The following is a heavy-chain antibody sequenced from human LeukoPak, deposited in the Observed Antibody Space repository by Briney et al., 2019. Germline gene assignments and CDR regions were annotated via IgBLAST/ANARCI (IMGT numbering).Heavy chain of an antibody. Sequence: KSGGSLRLSCAASGFTFSSYWMSWIRQPPGKGLEWIGYIYYSGSTNYNPSLKSRVAISVDTSKNQFSLKLSSVTAADTAVYYCARRGIRPRGGMGAFDIWGQGTMVTVSS. J-gene: IGHJ3*02. CDR2: IYYSGST. CDR3: ARRGIRPRGGMGAFDI. CDR1: GFTFSSYW. D-gene: IGHD3-16*01. V-gene: IGHV4-59*12.